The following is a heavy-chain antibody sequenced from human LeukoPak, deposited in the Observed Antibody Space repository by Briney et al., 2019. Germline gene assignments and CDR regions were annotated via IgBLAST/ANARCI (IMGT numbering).Heavy chain of an antibody. D-gene: IGHD1-26*01. CDR2: TNRDGTTT. CDR1: GFTFSSHW. CDR3: ARGPGHGGTYYER. J-gene: IGHJ4*02. Sequence: PGGSLRLSCAASGFTFSSHWMHWVRQIPGKGLAWVSRTNRDGTTTYYAGSVKGRFTVSRDNAKDTLYLQMNSLRAEDTAVYYCARGPGHGGTYYERWGQGILVTVSS. V-gene: IGHV3-74*01.